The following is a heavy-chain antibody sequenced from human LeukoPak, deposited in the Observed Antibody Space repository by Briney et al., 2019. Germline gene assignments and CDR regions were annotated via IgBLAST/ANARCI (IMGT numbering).Heavy chain of an antibody. D-gene: IGHD1-26*01. J-gene: IGHJ4*02. V-gene: IGHV3-20*04. CDR2: INWNGGST. CDR1: GFTFDDYG. Sequence: GGSLRLSCAASGFTFDDYGMSWVRQAPGKGLEWVSGINWNGGSTGYADSVKGRFTISRDNSKNTLYLQMNSLRAEDTAVYYCARAESGSYYYWGQGTLVTVSS. CDR3: ARAESGSYYY.